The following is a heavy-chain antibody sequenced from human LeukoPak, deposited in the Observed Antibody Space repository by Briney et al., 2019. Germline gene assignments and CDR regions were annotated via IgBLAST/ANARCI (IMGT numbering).Heavy chain of an antibody. CDR1: GFTFTTYW. J-gene: IGHJ6*02. D-gene: IGHD5-18*01. Sequence: GGSLRLSCAASGFTFTTYWMHWVRQAPGKGLVWVSHINSDGSITSYADSVKGRFTISRDNAKNTLYLQMNSLRAEDTAVCYCARDAVDTANAVWGQGTTVTVSS. CDR3: ARDAVDTANAV. V-gene: IGHV3-74*01. CDR2: INSDGSIT.